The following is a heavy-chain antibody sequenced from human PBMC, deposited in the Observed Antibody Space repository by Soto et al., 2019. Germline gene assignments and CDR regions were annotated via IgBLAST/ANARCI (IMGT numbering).Heavy chain of an antibody. Sequence: EVQLVESGGGLVQPGGSLRLSCAASGFTFSSYWMSWVRQAPGKGLEWVANIKQDGSEKYYVDSVKGRFTISRDNAKNSLYLQMNSLRAEDTTVYYCARVYAAARRPGIGGFYYYYYYYMDVWGKGTAVTVSS. J-gene: IGHJ6*03. CDR2: IKQDGSEK. CDR1: GFTFSSYW. CDR3: ARVYAAARRPGIGGFYYYYYYYMDV. V-gene: IGHV3-7*01. D-gene: IGHD6-6*01.